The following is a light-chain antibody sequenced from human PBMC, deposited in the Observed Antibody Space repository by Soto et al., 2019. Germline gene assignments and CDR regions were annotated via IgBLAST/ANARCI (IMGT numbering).Light chain of an antibody. V-gene: IGLV2-8*01. Sequence: QSALTQPPSASGSPGQSVTISCTGTSSDVGGYNYVSWYQQHPGKAPKLMIYEVTKRPSGVPDGCSGSKSGNTASLTVSGLQGEDGAAYYCSSYAGSNNYVFGTGTKVPVL. CDR2: EVT. J-gene: IGLJ1*01. CDR3: SSYAGSNNYV. CDR1: SSDVGGYNY.